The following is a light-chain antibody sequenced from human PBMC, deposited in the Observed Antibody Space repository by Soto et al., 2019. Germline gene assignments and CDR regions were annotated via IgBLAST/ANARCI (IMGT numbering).Light chain of an antibody. J-gene: IGKJ3*01. CDR1: QSVSSSY. CDR2: GAS. V-gene: IGKV3-20*01. Sequence: EIVLTQSTGTLSLSPGERATLSCRASQSVSSSYLAWYQQKPGQAPRLLIYGASSRATGIPDRFSGSGSGTAFTLTISRLEPEDFAVYYCEQYASSPSFTFGPGTKVDI. CDR3: EQYASSPSFT.